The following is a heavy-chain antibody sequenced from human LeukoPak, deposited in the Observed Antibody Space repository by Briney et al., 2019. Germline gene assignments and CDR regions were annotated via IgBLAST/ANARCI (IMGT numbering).Heavy chain of an antibody. J-gene: IGHJ4*02. D-gene: IGHD3-3*01. CDR2: IYYSGST. CDR3: ARARTGFWSGYSYYFDY. Sequence: PSETLSLTCTVSGGSISSGDYYWSWIRQPPGKGLEWIGYIYYSGSTNYNPSLKSRVTISVDTSKNQFSLKLSSVTAADTAVYYCARARTGFWSGYSYYFDYWGQGTLVTVSS. CDR1: GGSISSGDYY. V-gene: IGHV4-61*08.